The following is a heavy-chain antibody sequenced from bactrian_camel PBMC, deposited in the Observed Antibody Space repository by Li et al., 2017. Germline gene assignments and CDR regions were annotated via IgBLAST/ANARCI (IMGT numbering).Heavy chain of an antibody. CDR2: IDSDGST. J-gene: IGHJ4*01. Sequence: HVQLVESGGGSAQVGGSLRLSCVLSGSTYKTYCMAWFRQAPGKEREGVAAIDSDGSTTYVDSVKGRFTISHDNAKNSLYLQMNNLKPEDSAIYYCAATHRASEHYALLRPDEYNFWGQGTQVTVS. D-gene: IGHD5*01. V-gene: IGHV3S53*01. CDR1: GSTYKTYC. CDR3: AATHRASEHYALLRPDEYNF.